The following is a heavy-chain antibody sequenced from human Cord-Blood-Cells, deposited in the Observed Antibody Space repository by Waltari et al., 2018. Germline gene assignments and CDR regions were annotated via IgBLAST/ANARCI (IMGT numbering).Heavy chain of an antibody. CDR3: ARGYYTVTTLYYYYYGMDV. Sequence: QVQLVQSGAEVKKPGSSVKVSCKASGGTFSSYAISWVRQAPGQGLEWMGGIVPIFGTANYAQKFQGRVTITADESTSTAYMELSSLRSEDTAVYYCARGYYTVTTLYYYYYGMDVWGQGTTVTVSS. V-gene: IGHV1-69*01. CDR2: IVPIFGTA. J-gene: IGHJ6*02. D-gene: IGHD4-17*01. CDR1: GGTFSSYA.